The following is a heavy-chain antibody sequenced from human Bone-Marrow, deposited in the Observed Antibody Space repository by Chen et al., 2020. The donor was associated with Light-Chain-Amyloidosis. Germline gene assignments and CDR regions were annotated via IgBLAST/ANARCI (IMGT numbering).Heavy chain of an antibody. Sequence: QVQLVQSGAEVKKPGASVKVSCKASGYTFTGYYMHWVRQAPGQGLEWMGWINPNSGGTNYAQKFQGRVTMTRDTSISTAYMELSRLRSDDTAVYYCARSPGAGERYNWNPHYYYYGMDVWGQGTTVTVSS. D-gene: IGHD1-20*01. J-gene: IGHJ6*02. V-gene: IGHV1-2*02. CDR1: GYTFTGYY. CDR2: INPNSGGT. CDR3: ARSPGAGERYNWNPHYYYYGMDV.